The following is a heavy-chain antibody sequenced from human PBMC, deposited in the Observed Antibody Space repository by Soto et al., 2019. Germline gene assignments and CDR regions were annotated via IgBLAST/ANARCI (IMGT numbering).Heavy chain of an antibody. D-gene: IGHD3-22*01. J-gene: IGHJ5*01. CDR3: ARDRYFYDSRGYYRTLDS. CDR2: IFHSGIT. Sequence: SETLSLTCTISGDSFSNHYWTWIRQAPGKGLEWIGYIFHSGITDYNPSVKSRVTISIDKSRNLFSLNLTSVTAADTAVYYCARDRYFYDSRGYYRTLDSWGQGTLVTVSS. V-gene: IGHV4-59*11. CDR1: GDSFSNHY.